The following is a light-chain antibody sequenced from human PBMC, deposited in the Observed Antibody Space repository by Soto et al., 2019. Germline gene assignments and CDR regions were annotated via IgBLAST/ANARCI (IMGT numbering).Light chain of an antibody. V-gene: IGKV2-28*01. Sequence: EIVMTQSPLSLPVTPGEPVSISCRSSQSLLYSNGYNYLDWYLQKPGQSPQLLIFLGSSRASGVPDRFSGSGSGTDFTLEISRVEAEDVGVYYCMQALQTPITFGGGTKVDIK. CDR1: QSLLYSNGYNY. J-gene: IGKJ4*01. CDR2: LGS. CDR3: MQALQTPIT.